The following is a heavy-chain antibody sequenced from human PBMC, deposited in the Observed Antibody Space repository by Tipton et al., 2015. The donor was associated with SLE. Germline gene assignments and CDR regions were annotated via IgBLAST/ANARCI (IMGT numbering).Heavy chain of an antibody. D-gene: IGHD2-2*01. V-gene: IGHV1-18*01. CDR2: INPNSGGT. CDR3: ARDCSSTSCYFDY. J-gene: IGHJ4*02. CDR1: GGTFSSYA. Sequence: QLVQSGAEVKKPGSSVKVSCKASGGTFSSYAISWVRQAPGQGLEWMGWINPNSGGTNYAQKLQGRVTMTTDTSTSTAYMELRSLRSDDTAVYYCARDCSSTSCYFDYWGQGTLVTVSS.